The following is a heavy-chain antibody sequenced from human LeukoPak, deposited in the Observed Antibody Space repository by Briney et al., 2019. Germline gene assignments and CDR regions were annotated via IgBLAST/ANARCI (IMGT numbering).Heavy chain of an antibody. CDR1: GFTFSGYG. Sequence: GGSLRLSCAASGFTFSGYGMHWVRQAPGKGLEWVAVTSSDLNVELYADSVKGRFTISRDNSRSTLYLQMNSLRPEDTAIYYCAREGYYGSGSPPSLYFDYWGQGTLVTVSS. J-gene: IGHJ4*02. CDR2: TSSDLNVE. V-gene: IGHV3-30*03. CDR3: AREGYYGSGSPPSLYFDY. D-gene: IGHD3-10*01.